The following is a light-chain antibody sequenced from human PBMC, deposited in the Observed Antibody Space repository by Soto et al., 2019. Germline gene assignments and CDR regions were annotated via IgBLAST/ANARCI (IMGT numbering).Light chain of an antibody. CDR1: SSDIGGYNY. J-gene: IGLJ3*02. CDR2: EVS. V-gene: IGLV2-14*01. Sequence: QSALTQPASVSGSPGQSITISCTGTSSDIGGYNYVSWYQQHPGKAPKLMIYEVSNRPSGVSDRVSGCKSGNAASLTISGLQAEDEADYYCSSYTSSSTWVFGGGTKLTV. CDR3: SSYTSSSTWV.